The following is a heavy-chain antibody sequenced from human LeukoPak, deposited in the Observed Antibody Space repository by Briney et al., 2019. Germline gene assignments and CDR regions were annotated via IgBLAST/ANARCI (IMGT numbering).Heavy chain of an antibody. V-gene: IGHV4-31*01. J-gene: IGHJ6*02. CDR3: ARGRGSSYGMDV. CDR2: IYYSEST. D-gene: IGHD6-6*01. CDR1: GGPISRVGDF. Sequence: NPWEPLSLTCTVSGGPISRVGDFWSWIPQHPAKGLEWIGYIYYSESTHYNPSPKHHVTISVHKPKHQFSLNLSSVTPADTALCYCARGRGSSYGMDVWGQRATVSASS.